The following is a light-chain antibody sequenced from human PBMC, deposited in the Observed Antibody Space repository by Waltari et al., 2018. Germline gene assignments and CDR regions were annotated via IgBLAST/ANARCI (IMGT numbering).Light chain of an antibody. CDR2: DAS. CDR3: QQHNSHPLT. Sequence: DIQMTQSPSSLSASVGDTVTITCRASQDISSDLAWYQKKSGKVPKRLIYDASTLQSGVPSRFSGSGSGRDFTLTISSLQPEDFAIYYCQQHNSHPLTFGGGTKVEIK. CDR1: QDISSD. V-gene: IGKV1-17*01. J-gene: IGKJ4*01.